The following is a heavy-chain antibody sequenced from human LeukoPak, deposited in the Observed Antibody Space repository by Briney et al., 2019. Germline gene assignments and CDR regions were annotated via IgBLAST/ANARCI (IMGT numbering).Heavy chain of an antibody. J-gene: IGHJ4*02. Sequence: GGSLRLSCAASGFTFSSYWMSWVRQVPGKGLEWVANIKTGGSEKYYLDSVKGRFTISRDNAKNSLYLQMNSLRAEDTAVYYCASTSWELPDYWGQGTLVTVSS. V-gene: IGHV3-7*01. D-gene: IGHD1-26*01. CDR2: IKTGGSEK. CDR1: GFTFSSYW. CDR3: ASTSWELPDY.